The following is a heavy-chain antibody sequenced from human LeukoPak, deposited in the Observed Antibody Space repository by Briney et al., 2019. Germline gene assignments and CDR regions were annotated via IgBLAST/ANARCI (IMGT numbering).Heavy chain of an antibody. CDR1: GFTFSSYG. J-gene: IGHJ4*02. CDR3: AKGAGQLGWYGGPDY. Sequence: GGSLRLSCAASGFTFSSYGMHWVRQAPGKGLEWVAVIWYDGSNKYYADSVKGRFTISRVNSKNTLYLQMNSLRAEDTAVYYCAKGAGQLGWYGGPDYWGQGTLVTVSS. V-gene: IGHV3-33*06. CDR2: IWYDGSNK. D-gene: IGHD6-19*01.